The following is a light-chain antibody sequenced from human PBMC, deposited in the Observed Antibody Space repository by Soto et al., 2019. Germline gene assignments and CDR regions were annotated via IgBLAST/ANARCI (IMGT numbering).Light chain of an antibody. Sequence: QSALTQPASVSGSPVQSITISCTGTNSDVGGYNYVSWYQQHPAKAPKLMIYDVSNRPSGVSNRFSGSKSGNTASLTISGLQAEDEADYYCYSYTSSSTYVFGTGTKLTVL. CDR2: DVS. CDR1: NSDVGGYNY. V-gene: IGLV2-14*01. J-gene: IGLJ1*01. CDR3: YSYTSSSTYV.